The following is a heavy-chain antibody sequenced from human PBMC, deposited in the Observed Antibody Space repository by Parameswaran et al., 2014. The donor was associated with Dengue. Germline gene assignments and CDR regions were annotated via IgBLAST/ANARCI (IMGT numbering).Heavy chain of an antibody. D-gene: IGHD6-6*01. J-gene: IGHJ4*02. CDR2: IYVSGAT. V-gene: IGHV4-4*07. CDR3: ASQSSSNWRLFDY. Sequence: RWIRQPPGKGLEWIGRIYVSGATKYNPSLKSRVTMSIDTAKNQFSLKLGSVTAADTAVYYCASQSSSNWRLFDYWGQGTLVTVSS.